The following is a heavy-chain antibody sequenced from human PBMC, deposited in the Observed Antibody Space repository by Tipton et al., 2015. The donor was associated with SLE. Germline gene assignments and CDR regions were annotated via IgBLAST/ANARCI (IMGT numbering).Heavy chain of an antibody. J-gene: IGHJ4*02. CDR2: IYYSGST. CDR1: GGSISSGGYY. CDR3: ARDEALGYFDS. V-gene: IGHV4-31*03. D-gene: IGHD7-27*01. Sequence: TLSLTCTVSGGSISSGGYYWSWIRQHPGKGLEWIGYIYYSGSTYYNPSLKSRVTISIDTSKNQFSLKLSSVTAADTAVYYCARDEALGYFDSWGLGTLVTVSS.